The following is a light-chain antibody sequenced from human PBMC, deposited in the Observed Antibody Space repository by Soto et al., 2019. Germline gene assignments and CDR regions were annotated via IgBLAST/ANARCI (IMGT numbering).Light chain of an antibody. CDR1: QTISSRY. J-gene: IGKJ5*01. V-gene: IGKV3-20*01. CDR3: QQYNNWPQIT. CDR2: GAS. Sequence: EIVLTQSPGFLSLSPGEGATISCRSSQTISSRYLAWYQQKPGQAPRLLIYGASSRATGIPDRFSGSGSGTEFTLTISSLQSEDFAVYYCQQYNNWPQITFGQGTRLEIK.